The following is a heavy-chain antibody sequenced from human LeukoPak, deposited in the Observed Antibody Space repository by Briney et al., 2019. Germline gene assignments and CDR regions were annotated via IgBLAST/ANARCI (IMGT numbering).Heavy chain of an antibody. V-gene: IGHV3-15*01. J-gene: IGHJ4*02. Sequence: GGSLRLSCAASGFTFSNAWMSWVRQAPGKGLEWVGRIKSKTGGGTTDYAAPVKGRFTISRDDSKNTLYLQMNSLKTEDTAVYYCTTALSYWGQGTLVTVSS. CDR2: IKSKTGGGTT. CDR3: TTALSY. CDR1: GFTFSNAW.